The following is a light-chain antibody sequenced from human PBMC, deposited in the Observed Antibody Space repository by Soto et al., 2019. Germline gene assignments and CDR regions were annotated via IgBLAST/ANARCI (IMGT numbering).Light chain of an antibody. CDR2: DVS. Sequence: QSALTQPASVSGSPGQWITISCTGTSCDVGGYNYVSWYQQHPGKAPKLLIYDVSNRPAGVSNRCSGSKSGNTASLTSSGLQAEDEADYYCSSYTSSSPVFGGGTKLTVL. J-gene: IGLJ2*01. CDR1: SCDVGGYNY. CDR3: SSYTSSSPV. V-gene: IGLV2-14*01.